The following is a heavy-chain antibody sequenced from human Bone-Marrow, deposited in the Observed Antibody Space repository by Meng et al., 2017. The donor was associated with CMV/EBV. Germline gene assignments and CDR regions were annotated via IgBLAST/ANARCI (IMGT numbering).Heavy chain of an antibody. D-gene: IGHD3-3*01. CDR1: GFTFSSYS. CDR3: ARLIYYDFWSGYHYGMDV. Sequence: GESLKISCAASGFTFSSYSMNWVRQAPGKGLEWVSSISSSSSYIYCADSVKGRFTISRDNAKNSLYLQMNSLRAEDTAVYYCARLIYYDFWSGYHYGMDVWGQGTTVTVSS. CDR2: ISSSSSYI. J-gene: IGHJ6*02. V-gene: IGHV3-21*01.